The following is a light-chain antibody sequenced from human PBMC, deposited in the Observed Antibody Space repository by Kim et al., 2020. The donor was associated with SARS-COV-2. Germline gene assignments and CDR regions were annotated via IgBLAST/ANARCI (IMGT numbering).Light chain of an antibody. CDR2: YDR. Sequence: APGKTDRITCGGNNIGSKSVHWYQQKPGQAPVLVIHYDRDRPSRIPERFSGSNSGNTATLTISRVEAGDEADYYCQVWDSSSDHRVFGGGTQLTVL. V-gene: IGLV3-21*04. CDR3: QVWDSSSDHRV. CDR1: NIGSKS. J-gene: IGLJ3*02.